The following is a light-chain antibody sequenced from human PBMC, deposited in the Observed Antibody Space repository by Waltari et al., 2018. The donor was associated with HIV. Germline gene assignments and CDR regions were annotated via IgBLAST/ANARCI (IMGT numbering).Light chain of an antibody. J-gene: IGKJ3*01. V-gene: IGKV1-9*01. CDR3: QQLHVSPFS. CDR1: QGISNY. CDR2: SAS. Sequence: DIQLTQFPLHLSASVLDRVIISCQASQGISNYLAWYQQKPGRPPKLLIYSASTLQTGVPSRFSGSGSETAFALTISGLQTEDFATYYCQQLHVSPFSFGPGTTVD.